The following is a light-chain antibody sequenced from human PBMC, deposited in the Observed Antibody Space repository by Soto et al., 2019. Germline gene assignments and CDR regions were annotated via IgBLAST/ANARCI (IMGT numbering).Light chain of an antibody. CDR3: LQERGYPRT. CDR1: QSVSNNY. Sequence: EIVLTQSPGTLSLSPGERATLSCRASQSVSNNYLAWYQQKPGQAPRLLIYGASNRATGIPDRFSGSGSGTDFTLTISGLQPEDFATYYCLQERGYPRTFGQGTKVDIK. V-gene: IGKV3-20*01. CDR2: GAS. J-gene: IGKJ1*01.